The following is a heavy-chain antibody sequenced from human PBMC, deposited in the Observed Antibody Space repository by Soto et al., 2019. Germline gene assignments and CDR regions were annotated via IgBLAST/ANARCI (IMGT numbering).Heavy chain of an antibody. CDR1: GGPISSYY. D-gene: IGHD1-26*01. CDR2: IYYSGST. J-gene: IGHJ4*02. V-gene: IGHV4-59*08. Sequence: SETLSLTCTVSGGPISSYYWSWIRQPPGKGLEWIGYIYYSGSTNYNPSIKSRVTISVDTSKNQFSLKLSSVTSAGTAVYYCARRYGGNLDDWGQGTLVTVSS. CDR3: ARRYGGNLDD.